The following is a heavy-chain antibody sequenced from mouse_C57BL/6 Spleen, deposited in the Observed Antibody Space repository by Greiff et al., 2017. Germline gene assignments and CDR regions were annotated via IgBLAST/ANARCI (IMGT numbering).Heavy chain of an antibody. V-gene: IGHV3-6*01. D-gene: IGHD1-1*01. CDR1: GYSITSGYY. CDR2: ISYDGSN. Sequence: VQLQQSGPGLVKPSQSLSLTCSVTGYSITSGYYWNWIRQFPGNKLEWMGYISYDGSNNYNPSLKNRISITRDTSKNQFFLKLNSVTTEDTATYYCARDLHYYGSSYGYFDYWGQGTTLTVSS. J-gene: IGHJ2*01. CDR3: ARDLHYYGSSYGYFDY.